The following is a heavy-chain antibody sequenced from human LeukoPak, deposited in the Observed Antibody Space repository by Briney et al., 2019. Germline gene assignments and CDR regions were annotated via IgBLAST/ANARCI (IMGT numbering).Heavy chain of an antibody. CDR2: ISSSSSYI. J-gene: IGHJ6*02. CDR3: SVSYYYYYGMDV. V-gene: IGHV3-21*01. CDR1: GFTFSSYS. D-gene: IGHD5/OR15-5a*01. Sequence: PGGSLTLSCAASGFTFSSYSMNWVRQAPGKGLEWVSSISSSSSYIYYADSVKGRFTISRDNAKNSLYLQMNSLRAEDTAVYYCSVSYYYYYGMDVWGQGTTVTVSS.